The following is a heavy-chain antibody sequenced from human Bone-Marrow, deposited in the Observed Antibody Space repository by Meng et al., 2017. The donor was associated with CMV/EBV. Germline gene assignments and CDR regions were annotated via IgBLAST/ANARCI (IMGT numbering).Heavy chain of an antibody. J-gene: IGHJ3*02. Sequence: GGSLRLSCAASGFTVSSNYMSWVRQAPGKGLEWVSVIYSGGSTFYANSVKGRFTISRDNSRNTLYLQMNSLRADDTAVYYCARGGWDMYDASNHMWGQGTMVTVSS. V-gene: IGHV3-53*01. D-gene: IGHD4/OR15-4a*01. CDR2: IYSGGST. CDR3: ARGGWDMYDASNHM. CDR1: GFTVSSNY.